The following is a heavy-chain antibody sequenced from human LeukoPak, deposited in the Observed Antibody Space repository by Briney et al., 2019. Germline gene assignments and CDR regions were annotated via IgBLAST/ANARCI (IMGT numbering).Heavy chain of an antibody. CDR1: GFTLSTYW. V-gene: IGHV3-7*01. CDR2: IKQDGSEK. D-gene: IGHD6-13*01. CDR3: ARDISSSWPYYYGMDV. J-gene: IGHJ6*04. Sequence: GGSLRLSCAASGFTLSTYWMTWVRQAPGKGLEWVANIKQDGSEKYYVDSVKGRFTISRDNAKKLLYLQMNSLRVEDTAVYYCARDISSSWPYYYGMDVWGKGTTVTVSS.